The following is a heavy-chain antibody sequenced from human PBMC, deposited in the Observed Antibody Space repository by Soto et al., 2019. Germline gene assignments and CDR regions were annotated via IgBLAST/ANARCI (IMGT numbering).Heavy chain of an antibody. D-gene: IGHD4-4*01. J-gene: IGHJ5*02. V-gene: IGHV1-69*13. CDR3: ARDVTVTTFSGWFDP. CDR1: GGTFSSYA. CDR2: IIPIFGTA. Sequence: SVKVSCKASGGTFSSYAISWVRQAPGQGLEWMGGIIPIFGTANYAQKFQGRVTITADESTSTAYMELSSLRSEDTAVYYCARDVTVTTFSGWFDPWGQGTLVTVSS.